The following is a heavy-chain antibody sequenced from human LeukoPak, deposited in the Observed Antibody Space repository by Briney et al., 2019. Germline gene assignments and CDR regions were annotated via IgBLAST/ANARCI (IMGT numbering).Heavy chain of an antibody. CDR1: GFSISSYW. CDR3: ARARITVPGGDY. V-gene: IGHV3-7*01. D-gene: IGHD6-19*01. CDR2: IKQDGSAI. J-gene: IGHJ4*02. Sequence: GGSLRLSCAASGFSISSYWMSWVRQAPGKGLEWVANIKQDGSAIYYVDSVKGRFTISRDNAKNSLFLQMSSLRAEDTAVYYCARARITVPGGDYWGQGTLVTVYS.